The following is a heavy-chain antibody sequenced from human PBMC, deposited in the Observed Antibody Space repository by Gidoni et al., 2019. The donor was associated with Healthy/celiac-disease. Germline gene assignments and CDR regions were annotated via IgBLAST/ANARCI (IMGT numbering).Heavy chain of an antibody. CDR3: ASARGIVVVPAAKTFDY. J-gene: IGHJ4*02. CDR1: GFTFSSYS. V-gene: IGHV3-48*02. CDR2: ISSSSSTI. Sequence: EVQLVESGGGLVQPGGSLRLSCEASGFTFSSYSMNWVRQAPGKGLEWVSYISSSSSTIYYADAVKGRFTISRDKAKNSLYLQMNSLRDEDTAVYYCASARGIVVVPAAKTFDYWGQGTLVTVSS. D-gene: IGHD2-2*01.